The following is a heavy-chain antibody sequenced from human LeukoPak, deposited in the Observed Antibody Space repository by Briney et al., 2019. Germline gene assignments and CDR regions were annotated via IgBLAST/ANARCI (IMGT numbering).Heavy chain of an antibody. V-gene: IGHV6-1*01. J-gene: IGHJ4*02. Sequence: SQTLSLTFAISGDSVSINSAAWNWIRQSPTRGLEWLGRTYYRSKWYNDYAVSVKSRITINPDTSKNQFSLQLNSVTPEDTAVYYCARDLGGIAAAGMSFFDYWGQGTLVTVSS. CDR2: TYYRSKWYN. D-gene: IGHD6-13*01. CDR1: GDSVSINSAA. CDR3: ARDLGGIAAAGMSFFDY.